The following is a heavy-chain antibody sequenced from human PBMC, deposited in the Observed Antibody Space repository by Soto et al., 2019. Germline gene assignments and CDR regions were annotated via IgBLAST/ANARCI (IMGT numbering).Heavy chain of an antibody. V-gene: IGHV3-30-3*01. J-gene: IGHJ6*02. CDR1: GFTFSSYA. D-gene: IGHD1-1*01. CDR3: ARVRVLYYYYGMDV. CDR2: ISYDGSNK. Sequence: QVQLVESGGGVVQPGRSLRLSCAASGFTFSSYAMHWFRQAPGKGLEWVAVISYDGSNKYYADSVKGRFTISRDNSKNTLYLQMNSLRAEDTAVYYCARVRVLYYYYGMDVWCQGTTVTVSS.